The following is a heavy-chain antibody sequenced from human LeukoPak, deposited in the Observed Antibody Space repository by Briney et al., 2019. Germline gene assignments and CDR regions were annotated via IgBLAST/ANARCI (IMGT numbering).Heavy chain of an antibody. CDR1: GYTFTSYD. Sequence: ASVKVSCKASGYTFTSYDINWVRQATGQGLEWMGWMNPNSGNTNYAQKLQGRVTMTTDTSTSTAYMELRSLRSDDTAVYYCAREERSYYDFWSGYLGYYYYMDVWGKGTTVTVSS. J-gene: IGHJ6*03. CDR2: MNPNSGNT. D-gene: IGHD3-3*01. V-gene: IGHV1-18*01. CDR3: AREERSYYDFWSGYLGYYYYMDV.